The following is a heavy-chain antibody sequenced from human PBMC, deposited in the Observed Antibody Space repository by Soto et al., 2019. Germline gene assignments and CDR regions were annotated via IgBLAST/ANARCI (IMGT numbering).Heavy chain of an antibody. CDR3: AKVVAARRYFDY. CDR1: GGTFSSYA. CDR2: IIPIFGTA. D-gene: IGHD6-6*01. V-gene: IGHV1-69*13. Sequence: SVKVSCKASGGTFSSYAISWVRQAPGQGLEWMGGIIPIFGTANYAQKFQGRVTITADESTSTAYMELSSLRSEDTAVYYCAKVVAARRYFDYWGQGTLVTVSS. J-gene: IGHJ4*02.